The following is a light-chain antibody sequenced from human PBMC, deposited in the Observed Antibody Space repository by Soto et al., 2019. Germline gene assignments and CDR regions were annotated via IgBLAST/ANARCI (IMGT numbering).Light chain of an antibody. CDR2: RYT. CDR3: QLWDRTTAV. CDR1: NVGSKS. Sequence: SYELTQPLSVSVALGQTARITCGGNNVGSKSVHWYQQKPGQAPVLVIYRYTNRPSGIPERISGSKSGNTATLTISRAQAGDEADYFCQLWDRTTAVFGGGTKLTVL. V-gene: IGLV3-9*01. J-gene: IGLJ3*02.